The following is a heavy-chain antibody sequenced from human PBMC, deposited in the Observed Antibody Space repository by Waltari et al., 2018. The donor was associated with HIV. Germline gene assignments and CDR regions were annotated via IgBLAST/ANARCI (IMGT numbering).Heavy chain of an antibody. CDR3: ACSVAATASFFYYYGMDV. CDR2: ISSDSSYR. V-gene: IGHV3-11*05. D-gene: IGHD1-26*01. J-gene: IGHJ6*02. CDR1: GSCLSLYY. Sequence: QAQLVGSGSGLVKHGGSLRISCAASGSCLSLYYPTWVRLATGKGVEWIAYISSDSSYRYHADAVEGRFTISRDNDKNSVYLQMHSLRADDSAVYYCACSVAATASFFYYYGMDVWGQGTTVTVSS.